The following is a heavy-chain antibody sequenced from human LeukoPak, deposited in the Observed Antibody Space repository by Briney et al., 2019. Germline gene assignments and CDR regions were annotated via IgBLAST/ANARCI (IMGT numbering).Heavy chain of an antibody. CDR2: ISGSGGST. CDR1: GFTFSSYA. Sequence: GGSLRLSCAASGFTFSSYAMSWVRQAPGKGLEWVSAISGSGGSTYYADSVKGRFTISRDNSKNTLYLQMNSLRAEGTAVYYCAKGNDYVWGSYRPFDYWGQGTLVTVSS. CDR3: AKGNDYVWGSYRPFDY. V-gene: IGHV3-23*01. J-gene: IGHJ4*02. D-gene: IGHD3-16*02.